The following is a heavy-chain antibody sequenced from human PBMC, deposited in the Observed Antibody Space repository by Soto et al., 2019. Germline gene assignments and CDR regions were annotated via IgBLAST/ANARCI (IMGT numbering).Heavy chain of an antibody. J-gene: IGHJ6*02. D-gene: IGHD2-2*01. CDR2: ISAYNGNT. Sequence: ASVKVSCKASGYTFPSYGISWVRQAPGQGLEWMGWISAYNGNTNYAQKLQGRVTMTTDTSTSTAYMELRSLRSDDTAVYYCAREDIVVEPAAYYYYYYGMDVWGQGTTVTVSS. V-gene: IGHV1-18*01. CDR1: GYTFPSYG. CDR3: AREDIVVEPAAYYYYYYGMDV.